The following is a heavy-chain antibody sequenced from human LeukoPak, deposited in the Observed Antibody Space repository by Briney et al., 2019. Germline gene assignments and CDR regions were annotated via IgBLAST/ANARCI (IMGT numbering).Heavy chain of an antibody. CDR1: GGSLSSYY. CDR2: IFYSGST. V-gene: IGHV4-59*08. J-gene: IGHJ4*02. D-gene: IGHD4-17*01. Sequence: SETLSLTCTVSGGSLSSYYWSWIRQPPGKGLEWIGYIFYSGSTNYNPSLKSRVTISVDTSTNQFSLKLGSVTAADTAVYYCARHPTVTTGKQFDYWGRGTLVTVSS. CDR3: ARHPTVTTGKQFDY.